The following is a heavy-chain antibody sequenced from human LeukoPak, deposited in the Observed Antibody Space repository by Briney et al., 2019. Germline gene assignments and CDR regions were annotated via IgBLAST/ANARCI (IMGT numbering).Heavy chain of an antibody. CDR1: GGSISSYY. D-gene: IGHD3-10*01. CDR3: ARDLSGDWFDP. CDR2: IYYSGST. V-gene: IGHV4-59*01. J-gene: IGHJ5*02. Sequence: MASETLSLTCTVSGGSISSYYWSWVRQPPGKGLEWVGYIYYSGSTNYNPSLKSRVTISVDTSKNQFSLKLSSVTAADTAVYYCARDLSGDWFDPWGQGTLVTVSS.